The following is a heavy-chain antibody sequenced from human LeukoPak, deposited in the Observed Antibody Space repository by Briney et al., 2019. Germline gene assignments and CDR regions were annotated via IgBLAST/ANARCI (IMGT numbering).Heavy chain of an antibody. D-gene: IGHD3-3*01. V-gene: IGHV3-21*01. CDR2: ISSSSSYI. CDR3: ARAKEDYDFWSGYYYGMDV. J-gene: IGHJ6*02. CDR1: GFTFSSYS. Sequence: GGSLRLSCAAPGFTFSSYSMNWVRQAPGKGLEWVSSISSSSSYIYYADSVKGRFTISRDNAKNSLYLQMNSLRAEDTAVYYCARAKEDYDFWSGYYYGMDVWGQGTTVTVSS.